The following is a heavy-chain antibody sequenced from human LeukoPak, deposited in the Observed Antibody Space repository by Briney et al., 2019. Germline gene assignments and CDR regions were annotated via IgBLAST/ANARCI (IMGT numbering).Heavy chain of an antibody. J-gene: IGHJ4*02. CDR1: GFTFSSYW. V-gene: IGHV3-74*01. Sequence: PGGSLRLSCAASGFTFSSYWTHWVRQAPGKGLVWVSRINSDGSSTSYADSVKGRFTISRDNAKNTLYLQMNSLRAEDTAVYYCARDEDYDFWSGYYGYWGQGTLVTVSS. CDR2: INSDGSST. CDR3: ARDEDYDFWSGYYGY. D-gene: IGHD3-3*01.